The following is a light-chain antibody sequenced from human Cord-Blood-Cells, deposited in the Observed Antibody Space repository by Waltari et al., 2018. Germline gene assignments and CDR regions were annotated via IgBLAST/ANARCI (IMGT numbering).Light chain of an antibody. CDR3: QQNYSTPRT. J-gene: IGKJ1*01. CDR2: AAS. CDR1: QSISSY. Sequence: DIPMSQSPSSLSASVGARVTITCRASQSISSYLHWYQQKPGKAPKLLIYAASSLQSGVPSRFSGSGSGTDFTLTISSLQPEDFATYYCQQNYSTPRTFGQGTRVEIK. V-gene: IGKV1-39*01.